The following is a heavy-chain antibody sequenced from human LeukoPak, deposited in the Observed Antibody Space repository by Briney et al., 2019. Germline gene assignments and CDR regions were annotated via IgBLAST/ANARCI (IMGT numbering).Heavy chain of an antibody. D-gene: IGHD1-1*01. CDR3: AKHPESGNFAS. V-gene: IGHV3-23*05. CDR1: GFTFSSYV. Sequence: GGSLRLSCAASGFTFSSYVMSWVRQAPGKGLEWVSIINTNGRTTYYADSVKGRLTISRDNSKNTLYLQMNSLRAEDTAVYYGAKHPESGNFASWARGTLVTVPS. CDR2: INTNGRTT. J-gene: IGHJ4*02.